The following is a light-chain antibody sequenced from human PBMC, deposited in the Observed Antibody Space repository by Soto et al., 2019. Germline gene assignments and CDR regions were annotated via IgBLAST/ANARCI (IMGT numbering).Light chain of an antibody. J-gene: IGKJ1*01. Sequence: DIQMTQSPSTLSASVGDRVTITCRASQSIGSWLAWYQQKPGKAPRLLIYDASSLESGVPSRFSGSGSGTAVTLTISSLQTDDVANYYCQQYNPYTWTFGHGTKVEIK. CDR1: QSIGSW. CDR3: QQYNPYTWT. V-gene: IGKV1-5*01. CDR2: DAS.